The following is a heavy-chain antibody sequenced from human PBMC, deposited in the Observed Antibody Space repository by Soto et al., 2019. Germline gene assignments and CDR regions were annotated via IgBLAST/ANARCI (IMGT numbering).Heavy chain of an antibody. V-gene: IGHV5-51*01. CDR3: ARHYYYGMEV. CDR1: GYSFTTYW. Sequence: GESLKISCKASGYSFTTYWIGWVRQLPGKGLEWMATIYPGDSDRRYSPSFQGQVTVSVDKSLSTAYLQWSSLRASDSAMYYCARHYYYGMEVWGQGTTFTVSS. J-gene: IGHJ6*02. CDR2: IYPGDSDR.